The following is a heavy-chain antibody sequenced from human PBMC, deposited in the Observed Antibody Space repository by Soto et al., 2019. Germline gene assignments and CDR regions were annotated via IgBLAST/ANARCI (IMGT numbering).Heavy chain of an antibody. D-gene: IGHD6-6*01. Sequence: QVQLQESGPGLVKPSQTLSLTCTVSGGSISSGGYYWSWIRQHPGKGQEWIGYIYYSGSTYYNPSLKSRVTISVDTSKNQFSLKLSSVTAADTAVYYCAREGLYSSSPPYYGMDVWGQGTTVTVSS. V-gene: IGHV4-31*03. J-gene: IGHJ6*02. CDR3: AREGLYSSSPPYYGMDV. CDR1: GGSISSGGYY. CDR2: IYYSGST.